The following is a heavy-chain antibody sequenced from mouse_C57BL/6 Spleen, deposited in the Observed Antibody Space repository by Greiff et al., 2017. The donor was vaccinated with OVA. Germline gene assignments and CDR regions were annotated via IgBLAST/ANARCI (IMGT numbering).Heavy chain of an antibody. D-gene: IGHD1-1*01. CDR1: GFSLTSYG. J-gene: IGHJ4*01. Sequence: VQLQESGPGLVAPSQSLSITCTVSGFSLTSYGVHWVRQPPGKGLEWLVVIWSDGSTTYNSALKSRLSISKDNSKSQVFLKMNSLQTDDTAMYYCARDYGSSSYAMDYWGQGTSVTVSS. CDR2: IWSDGST. CDR3: ARDYGSSSYAMDY. V-gene: IGHV2-6*03.